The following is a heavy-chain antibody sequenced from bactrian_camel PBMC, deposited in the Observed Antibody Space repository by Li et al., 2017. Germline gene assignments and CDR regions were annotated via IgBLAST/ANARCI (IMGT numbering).Heavy chain of an antibody. J-gene: IGHJ4*01. V-gene: IGHV3S9*01. CDR2: IYSDGST. CDR1: GYTYC. D-gene: IGHD2*01. Sequence: HVQLVESGGGSVQAGGSLRLSCAASGYTYCMAWFRQAPGKGLEWLSGIYSDGSTYYGDSVKGRFAISRDNAENTLSLQMNSLKPDDTAMYYCTTMVYSGPYILLDYWGQGTQVTVS. CDR3: TTMVYSGPYILLDY.